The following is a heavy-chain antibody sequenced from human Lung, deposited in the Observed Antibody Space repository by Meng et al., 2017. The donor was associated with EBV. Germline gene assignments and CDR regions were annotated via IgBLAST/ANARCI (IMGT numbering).Heavy chain of an antibody. CDR3: ARQSGYFDY. Sequence: QVSLEAAGRGMVTPSDTCSLTGTASGGSISSYYWSWIRQPPGKGLEWIGHIYYSGSTNYNPSLKSRVTISVDTSKNQFSLKLSSVTATDTAVYYCARQSGYFDYWCQGTMVTVSS. V-gene: IGHV4-59*08. J-gene: IGHJ4*02. CDR2: IYYSGST. D-gene: IGHD3-10*01. CDR1: GGSISSYY.